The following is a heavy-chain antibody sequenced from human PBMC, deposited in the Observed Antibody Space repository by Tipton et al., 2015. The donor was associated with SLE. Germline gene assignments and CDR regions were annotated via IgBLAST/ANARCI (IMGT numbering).Heavy chain of an antibody. J-gene: IGHJ2*01. D-gene: IGHD7-27*01. CDR1: GGSISSYY. Sequence: TLSLTCTVSGGSISSYYWSWIRQPAGKGLEWIGRIYTSGSTSYNPSLKSRVTVSVDTSRKQFFLNLNSVTAADTAVYYCTSLGMDYYFDLWGRGTLVTVSS. CDR2: IYTSGST. CDR3: TSLGMDYYFDL. V-gene: IGHV4-4*07.